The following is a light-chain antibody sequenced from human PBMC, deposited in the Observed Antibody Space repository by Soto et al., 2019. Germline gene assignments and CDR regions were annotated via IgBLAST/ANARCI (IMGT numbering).Light chain of an antibody. CDR1: SSNIGNNA. CDR3: AAWDDILNGPV. V-gene: IGLV1-36*01. CDR2: YDD. Sequence: QPVLTQPPSVSEAPRQRVTISCSGSSSNIGNNAVNWYQQLPGKAPKLLIFYDDLLPSGVSDRFSGSKSGTSASLAISGLQSEDEADYYCAAWDDILNGPVFGGGTQLTVL. J-gene: IGLJ3*02.